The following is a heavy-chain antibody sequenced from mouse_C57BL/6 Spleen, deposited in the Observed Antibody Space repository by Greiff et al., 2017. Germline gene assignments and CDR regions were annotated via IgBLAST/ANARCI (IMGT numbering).Heavy chain of an antibody. D-gene: IGHD6-1*01. V-gene: IGHV1-4*01. CDR3: ARRGSLAAYAMDY. Sequence: VQLQQSGAELARPGASEKMSCKASGYTFTSYTMHWVKQRPGQGLEWIGYINPSSGYTKYNQKFKDKATLTADKSSSTAYMQLSRLTSEDSAVYYCARRGSLAAYAMDYWGQGTSVTVSS. J-gene: IGHJ4*01. CDR2: INPSSGYT. CDR1: GYTFTSYT.